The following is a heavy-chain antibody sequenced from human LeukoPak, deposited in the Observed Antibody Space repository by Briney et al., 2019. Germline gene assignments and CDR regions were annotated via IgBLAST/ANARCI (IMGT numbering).Heavy chain of an antibody. Sequence: PSETLSLTCTVSGGSISSSSYYWGWIRQPPGKGLEWIGSIYCSGSTYYNPSLKSRVTISVDTSKNQFSLKLSSVTAADTAVYYCARSEDYDISDYFDYWGQGTLVTVSS. CDR1: GGSISSSSYY. CDR3: ARSEDYDISDYFDY. V-gene: IGHV4-39*07. D-gene: IGHD3-9*01. CDR2: IYCSGST. J-gene: IGHJ4*02.